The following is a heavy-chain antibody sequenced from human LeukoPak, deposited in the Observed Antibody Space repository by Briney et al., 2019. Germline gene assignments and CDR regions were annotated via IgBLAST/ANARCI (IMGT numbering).Heavy chain of an antibody. CDR3: ARGNIWFDP. CDR1: GGSFSGYY. D-gene: IGHD2/OR15-2a*01. Sequence: SETLSLTCAVYGGSFSGYYWSWIRQPPGKGLEWIGEINHSGSTNYNPSLKSRVTISVDTSKIQFSLKLSSVTAADTAVYYCARGNIWFDPWGQGTLVTVSS. CDR2: INHSGST. V-gene: IGHV4-34*01. J-gene: IGHJ5*02.